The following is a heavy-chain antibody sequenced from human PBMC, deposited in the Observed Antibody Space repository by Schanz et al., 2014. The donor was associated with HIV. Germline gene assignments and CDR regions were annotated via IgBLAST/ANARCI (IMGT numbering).Heavy chain of an antibody. D-gene: IGHD6-13*01. Sequence: QVHLVQSGAEVKKPGASVKVSCKASGYTFSGYYIHWVRQAPGQGLEWMGWMNPNSGGTNYAQKFQGRVTMTRDTSISTAYMELSRLRSDDTAVYYCASDLSVYSSSSSVWGQGTTVTVSS. V-gene: IGHV1-2*02. CDR1: GYTFSGYY. CDR2: MNPNSGGT. CDR3: ASDLSVYSSSSSV. J-gene: IGHJ6*02.